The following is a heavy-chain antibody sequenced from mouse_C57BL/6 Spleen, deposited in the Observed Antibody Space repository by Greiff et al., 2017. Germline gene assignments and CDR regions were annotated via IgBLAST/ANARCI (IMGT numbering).Heavy chain of an antibody. CDR1: GYTFTDYY. CDR2: IRNKANGYTN. D-gene: IGHD1-1*01. V-gene: IGHV7-3*01. Sequence: EVMLVESGGGLVQPGGSLSLSCAASGYTFTDYYMSWVRQPPGQALEWMGCIRNKANGYTNEYSASVKGRITISRDTSQSCLYLQMNALRAEDSATYYGARWKLDYGSFCAMDYWGQGTSVTVSS. J-gene: IGHJ4*01. CDR3: ARWKLDYGSFCAMDY.